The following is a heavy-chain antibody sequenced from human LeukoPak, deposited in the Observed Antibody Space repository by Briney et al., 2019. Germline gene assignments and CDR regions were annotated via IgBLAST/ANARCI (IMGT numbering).Heavy chain of an antibody. CDR1: GGTFSSYA. Sequence: SVKVSCKASGGTFSSYAISWVRQTPGQGLEWMGGIIPIFGTANYAQKFQGRVTITADESTSTAYMELSSLRSEDTTVYYCARAIRFLEAWFDPWGQGTLVTVSS. V-gene: IGHV1-69*13. CDR3: ARAIRFLEAWFDP. J-gene: IGHJ5*02. CDR2: IIPIFGTA. D-gene: IGHD3-3*01.